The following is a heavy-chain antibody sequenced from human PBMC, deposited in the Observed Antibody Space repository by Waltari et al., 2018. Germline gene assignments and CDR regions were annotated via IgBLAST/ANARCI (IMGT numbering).Heavy chain of an antibody. CDR2: ISGSGGST. Sequence: EVQLLESGGGLVQPGGSLRLSCAASGFTFSSYAMSWVRQAPGKGLEWVSAISGSGGSTYYADSVKGRFTISRDNSKNTLYLQMNSLRAEDTAMYYCAKEPLAYCGGDCYSHYFDYWGQGTLVTVSS. V-gene: IGHV3-23*01. D-gene: IGHD2-21*02. CDR1: GFTFSSYA. J-gene: IGHJ4*02. CDR3: AKEPLAYCGGDCYSHYFDY.